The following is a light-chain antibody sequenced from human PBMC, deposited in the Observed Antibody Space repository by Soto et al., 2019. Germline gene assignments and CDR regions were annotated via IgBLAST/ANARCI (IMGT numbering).Light chain of an antibody. CDR1: QSVTSN. CDR2: DAS. J-gene: IGKJ1*01. V-gene: IGKV3-15*01. Sequence: EIVMTQSPATLSVSPGERATLSCRASQSVTSNLAWYQQKPGQAPRLLIYDASSRAAGIPARFSGSGSGTEFTLTISSLQSEDFAVYYCQHYYAWPEFGQGTKVDI. CDR3: QHYYAWPE.